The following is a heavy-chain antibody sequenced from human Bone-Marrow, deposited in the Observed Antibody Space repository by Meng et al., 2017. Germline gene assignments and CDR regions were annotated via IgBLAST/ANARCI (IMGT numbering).Heavy chain of an antibody. J-gene: IGHJ5*02. CDR2: INHSGST. D-gene: IGHD3-3*01. V-gene: IGHV4-34*01. CDR3: ARGHGITIFGVAPHGFDP. CDR1: GGSFSGYY. Sequence: GPLRLSCAVYGGSFSGYYWSWIRQPPGKGLEWIGEINHSGSTNYNPSLKSRVTISVDTSKNQFSLKLSSVTAADTAVYYCARGHGITIFGVAPHGFDPWGQGTLVTVSS.